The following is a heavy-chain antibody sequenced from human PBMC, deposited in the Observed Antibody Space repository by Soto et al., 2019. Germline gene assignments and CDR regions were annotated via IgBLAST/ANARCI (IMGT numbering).Heavy chain of an antibody. V-gene: IGHV1-58*01. J-gene: IGHJ6*02. D-gene: IGHD2-8*01. Sequence: ASVKVSCKASGFTFTSSAVQWVRQARGQRLEWIGWIVVGSGNTNYAQKFQERVTITRDMSTSTAYMELSSLRSEDTAVYYCAADSRGGCTNGVCSDSYYYGMDVWGQGTTVTVSS. CDR3: AADSRGGCTNGVCSDSYYYGMDV. CDR1: GFTFTSSA. CDR2: IVVGSGNT.